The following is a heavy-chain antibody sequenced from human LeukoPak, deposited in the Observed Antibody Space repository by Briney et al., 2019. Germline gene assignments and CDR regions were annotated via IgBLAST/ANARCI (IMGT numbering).Heavy chain of an antibody. CDR3: ANPNRDGYNSDY. Sequence: GGSLRLSCAASGFTFSNYAMSWVRQAPGKGLEWVSGISGSGGSTYYAGSVKGRFTISRDNSKNTLNLQMNSLRAEDTAVYYCANPNRDGYNSDYWGQGTLVTVSS. CDR1: GFTFSNYA. CDR2: ISGSGGST. J-gene: IGHJ4*02. V-gene: IGHV3-23*01. D-gene: IGHD5-24*01.